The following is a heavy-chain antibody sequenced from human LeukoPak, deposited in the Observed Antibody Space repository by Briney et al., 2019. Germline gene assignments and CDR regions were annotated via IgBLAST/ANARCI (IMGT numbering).Heavy chain of an antibody. J-gene: IGHJ4*02. CDR3: AKVPYCSGGTCYVYFDY. CDR2: IKTDGSIT. V-gene: IGHV3-74*01. CDR1: GFSFSVYW. D-gene: IGHD2-15*01. Sequence: GGSLRLSCAASGFSFSVYWMHWVRQAPGKGPVWVSRIKTDGSITDYADFVKGRFTISRDNAKNSLYLQMNSLRAEDTALYYCAKVPYCSGGTCYVYFDYWGQGTLVTVSS.